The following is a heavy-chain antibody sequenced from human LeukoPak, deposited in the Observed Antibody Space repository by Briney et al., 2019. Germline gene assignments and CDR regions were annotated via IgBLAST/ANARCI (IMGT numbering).Heavy chain of an antibody. D-gene: IGHD3-10*01. CDR2: INPSGGST. CDR1: GYTFTSYY. V-gene: IGHV1-46*01. J-gene: IGHJ5*02. CDR3: ARSDNMERTRTLWFGESFNWFDP. Sequence: GASVKVSCKASGYTFTSYYMHWVRQAPGQGLEWMGIINPSGGSTSYAQKFQGRVTMTRDTSTSTVYMELSSLRSEDTAVCYCARSDNMERTRTLWFGESFNWFDPWGQGTLVTVSS.